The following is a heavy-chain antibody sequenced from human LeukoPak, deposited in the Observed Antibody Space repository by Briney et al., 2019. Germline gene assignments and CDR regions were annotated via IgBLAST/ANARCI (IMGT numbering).Heavy chain of an antibody. Sequence: SETLSLTCAVSGASLSSSSYYWGWIRQPPGKGLEWIGNIYYSGSTYYNPPLKSRVTISVDTSKNQFSLKLSSVTAADTAVYYCARLGRSDSSSPADYWGQGTLVTVSS. CDR1: GASLSSSSYY. D-gene: IGHD6-6*01. V-gene: IGHV4-39*01. CDR2: IYYSGST. CDR3: ARLGRSDSSSPADY. J-gene: IGHJ4*02.